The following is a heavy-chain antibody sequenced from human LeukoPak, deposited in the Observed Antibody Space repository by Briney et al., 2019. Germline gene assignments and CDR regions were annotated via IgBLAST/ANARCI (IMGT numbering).Heavy chain of an antibody. V-gene: IGHV1-8*01. D-gene: IGHD2-15*01. Sequence: ASVKVSLKSSGYTFTRYDINWVRPATGQGPAWMGWMNANSGKTDYAQKFQGRVTMTRNTSASTAYMELSSLRSEDTAVYYCARGLGGGTVWTDYYGMDVWGQGTTVIVSS. CDR1: GYTFTRYD. J-gene: IGHJ6*02. CDR3: ARGLGGGTVWTDYYGMDV. CDR2: MNANSGKT.